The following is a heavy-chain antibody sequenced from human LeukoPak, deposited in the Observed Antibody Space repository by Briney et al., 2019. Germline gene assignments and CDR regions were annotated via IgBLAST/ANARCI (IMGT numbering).Heavy chain of an antibody. J-gene: IGHJ6*02. V-gene: IGHV4-34*01. CDR3: ARSSTGILTGYYYYYGMDV. CDR2: INHSGST. CDR1: GGSFSGYY. Sequence: SETLSLTCAVYGGSFSGYYWSWIRQPPGKGLEWIGEINHSGSTNYNPSLKSRVTISVDPSKNQSSLKLSSVTAADTAVYYCARSSTGILTGYYYYYGMDVWGQGTTVTVSS. D-gene: IGHD3-9*01.